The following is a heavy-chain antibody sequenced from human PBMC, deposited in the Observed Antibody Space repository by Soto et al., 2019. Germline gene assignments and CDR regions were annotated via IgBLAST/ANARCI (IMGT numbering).Heavy chain of an antibody. CDR1: GGTFSSYT. CDR3: AGGNCYNYDY. Sequence: QVQLVQSGAEVKKPGSSVKVSCKASGGTFSSYTISWVRQAPGQGLEWMGRIIPILGIANYAQKFQGRVTITADKATSTAYMQLSSLRSEDTAVYYCAGGNCYNYDYRGLGTLVTVSS. CDR2: IIPILGIA. D-gene: IGHD5-12*01. J-gene: IGHJ4*02. V-gene: IGHV1-69*02.